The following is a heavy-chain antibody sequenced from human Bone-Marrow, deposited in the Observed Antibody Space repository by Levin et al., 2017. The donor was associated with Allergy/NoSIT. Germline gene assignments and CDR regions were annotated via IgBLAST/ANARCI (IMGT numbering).Heavy chain of an antibody. CDR2: ISYDGNNK. V-gene: IGHV3-30*18. J-gene: IGHJ4*02. Sequence: AGGSLRLSCAASGFTFSNYGMHWVRQAPGKGLEWVTVISYDGNNKYYADSVKGRFTISRDNSKNTLYLQMNSLRAEDTAVYYCAKDGLRGEYYYGSGSYGTGYFDYWGQGTLVTVSS. CDR1: GFTFSNYG. D-gene: IGHD3-10*01. CDR3: AKDGLRGEYYYGSGSYGTGYFDY.